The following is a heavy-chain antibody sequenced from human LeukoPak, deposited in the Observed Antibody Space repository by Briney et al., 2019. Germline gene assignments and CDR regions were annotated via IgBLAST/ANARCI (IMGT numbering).Heavy chain of an antibody. CDR3: ARDGYSSSLF. Sequence: ASVKVSCKASGYTFTSYGISWVRHAPGQDLEWMGWINAYNANTNYAQKLQGRVTMTTDTSTSTAYMELRSLRSDDTAVYYCARDGYSSSLFWGQGTLVTVSS. J-gene: IGHJ4*02. V-gene: IGHV1-18*01. CDR2: INAYNANT. D-gene: IGHD6-6*01. CDR1: GYTFTSYG.